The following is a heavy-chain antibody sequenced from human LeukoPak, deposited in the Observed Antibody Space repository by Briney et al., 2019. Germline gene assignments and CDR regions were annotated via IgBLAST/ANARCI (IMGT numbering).Heavy chain of an antibody. D-gene: IGHD6-13*01. V-gene: IGHV4-39*01. CDR3: ACVSEKEYSSSWQHDY. CDR1: GGSISSSSYY. CDR2: IYYSGST. Sequence: SETLSLTCTVSGGSISSSSYYWGWIRQPPGKGLEWIGSIYYSGSTYYNPSLKSRVTISVDTSKNQFSLKLSSVTAADTAVYYCACVSEKEYSSSWQHDYWGQGTLVTVSS. J-gene: IGHJ4*02.